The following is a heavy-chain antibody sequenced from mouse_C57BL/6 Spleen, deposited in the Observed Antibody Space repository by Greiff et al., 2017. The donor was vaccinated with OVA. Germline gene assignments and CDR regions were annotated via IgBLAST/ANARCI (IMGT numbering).Heavy chain of an antibody. CDR1: GYAFSSSW. Sequence: VQLQQSGPELVKPGASVKISCKASGYAFSSSWMNWVKQRPGKGLEWIGRIYPGDGDTNYNGKFKGKATLTADKSSSTAYMQLSSLTSEDSAVYFCARSYDYDGLMDYWGQGTSVTVSS. CDR2: IYPGDGDT. V-gene: IGHV1-82*01. D-gene: IGHD2-4*01. J-gene: IGHJ4*01. CDR3: ARSYDYDGLMDY.